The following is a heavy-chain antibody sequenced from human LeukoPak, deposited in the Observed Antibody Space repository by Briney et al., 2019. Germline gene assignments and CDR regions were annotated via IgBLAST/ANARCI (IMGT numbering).Heavy chain of an antibody. V-gene: IGHV1-69*02. CDR3: ASGYYDSSGYIDY. CDR1: GGTFSSYT. J-gene: IGHJ4*02. CDR2: IIPILGIA. Sequence: ASVKVSCKASGGTFSSYTISWVRQAPGQGLEWMGRIIPILGIANYAQKFQGRVTITAGKSTSTAYMELSSLRSEDTAVYYCASGYYDSSGYIDYWGQGTLVTVSS. D-gene: IGHD3-22*01.